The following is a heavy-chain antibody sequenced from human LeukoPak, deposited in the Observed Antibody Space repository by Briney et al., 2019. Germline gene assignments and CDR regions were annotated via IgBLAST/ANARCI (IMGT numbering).Heavy chain of an antibody. J-gene: IGHJ5*02. CDR2: INPSGGST. CDR1: GYTFTSYY. Sequence: ASVKVSCKASGYTFTSYYMHWVRQAPGQGLEWMGIINPSGGSTSYAQKFQGRVTMTRDTSTSTVYMELSSLRSEDTAVYYCAREIVVVPAAIFSRPAFDPWGQGTLVTLSS. CDR3: AREIVVVPAAIFSRPAFDP. D-gene: IGHD2-2*01. V-gene: IGHV1-46*01.